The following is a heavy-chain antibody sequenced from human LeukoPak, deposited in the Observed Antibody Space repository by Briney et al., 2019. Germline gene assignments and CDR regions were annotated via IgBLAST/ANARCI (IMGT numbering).Heavy chain of an antibody. Sequence: PGRSLRLSCAASGFTFSSYGMHWVRQAPGKGLEWVAVISYDGSNKYYADSVKGRFTISRDNSKNTLYLRMNSLRAEDTAVYYCAKDGPATNNYYGSGSYILGGWFDPWGQGTLVTVSS. D-gene: IGHD3-10*01. V-gene: IGHV3-30*18. J-gene: IGHJ5*02. CDR3: AKDGPATNNYYGSGSYILGGWFDP. CDR1: GFTFSSYG. CDR2: ISYDGSNK.